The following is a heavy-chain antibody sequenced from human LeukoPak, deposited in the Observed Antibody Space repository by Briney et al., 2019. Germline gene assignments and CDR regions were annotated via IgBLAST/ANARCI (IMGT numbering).Heavy chain of an antibody. CDR2: ISGSGGFT. Sequence: GGSLRLSCAASGFTFSIYAMGWVRQAPGKGLEWVSSISGSGGFTYYADSVKGRFTIFRDDSKNTLYLQMNSLRVEDTAVYYCAKDIVVVPSAFDIWGQGTMVTVSS. J-gene: IGHJ3*02. CDR3: AKDIVVVPSAFDI. D-gene: IGHD2-2*01. V-gene: IGHV3-23*01. CDR1: GFTFSIYA.